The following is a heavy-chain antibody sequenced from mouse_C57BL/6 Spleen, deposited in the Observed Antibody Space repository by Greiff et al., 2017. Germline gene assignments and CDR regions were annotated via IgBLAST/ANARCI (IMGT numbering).Heavy chain of an antibody. V-gene: IGHV14-3*01. J-gene: IGHJ3*01. CDR2: IDPANGNT. CDR1: GFNIKNTY. D-gene: IGHD1-1*01. CDR3: ASHYYGSSGFAY. Sequence: VQLKQSVAELVRPGASVKLSCTASGFNIKNTYMHWVKQRPEQGLEWIGRIDPANGNTKYAPKFQGKATITADTSSNTAYLQLSSLTSDDTAIYYCASHYYGSSGFAYWGQGTLVTVSA.